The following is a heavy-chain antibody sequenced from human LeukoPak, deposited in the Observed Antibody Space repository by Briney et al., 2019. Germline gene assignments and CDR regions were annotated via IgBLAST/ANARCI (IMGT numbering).Heavy chain of an antibody. CDR2: INHNGNVN. CDR1: GFTFSSYW. V-gene: IGHV3-7*03. Sequence: PGGSLRLSCAASGFTFSSYWMNWARQAPGKGPEWVASINHNGNVNYYVDSVKGRFTISRDNAKNSLYLQMSNLRAEDTAVYFCARGGGLDVWGQGATVTVSS. J-gene: IGHJ6*02. D-gene: IGHD3-16*01. CDR3: ARGGGLDV.